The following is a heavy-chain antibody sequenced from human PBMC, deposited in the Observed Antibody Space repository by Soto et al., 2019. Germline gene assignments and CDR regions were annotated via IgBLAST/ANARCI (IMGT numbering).Heavy chain of an antibody. Sequence: ASVKFSCKASGYTFSNYGINWVRQAPGQGLEWMGWISPFTGDTHYTQSLQGRVTMTTDTSTSTAYMELRSLRSADTAVYYCARSCSGGSCHSAYWGQGTLVTVSS. CDR3: ARSCSGGSCHSAY. V-gene: IGHV1-18*04. CDR1: GYTFSNYG. CDR2: ISPFTGDT. D-gene: IGHD2-15*01. J-gene: IGHJ4*02.